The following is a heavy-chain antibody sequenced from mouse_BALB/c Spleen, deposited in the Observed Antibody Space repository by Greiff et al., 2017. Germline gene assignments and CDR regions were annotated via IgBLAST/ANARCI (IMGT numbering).Heavy chain of an antibody. V-gene: IGHV5-17*02. CDR1: GFTFSSFG. J-gene: IGHJ4*01. CDR3: ARRRAYYGNYDYAMDY. D-gene: IGHD2-10*01. CDR2: ISSGSSTI. Sequence: EVQLVESGGGLVQPGGSRKLSCAASGFTFSSFGMHWVRQAPEKGLEWVAYISSGSSTIYYADTVKGRFTISRDNPKNTLFLQMTSLRSEDTAMYYCARRRAYYGNYDYAMDYWGQGTSVTVSS.